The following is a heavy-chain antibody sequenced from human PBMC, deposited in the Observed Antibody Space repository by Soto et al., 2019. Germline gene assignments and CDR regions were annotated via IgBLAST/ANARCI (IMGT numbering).Heavy chain of an antibody. CDR1: GGTFSNYA. Sequence: QVQLVQSGAEVKKPGSSVKVSCKVSGGTFSNYAIDWVRLAPGHGLEWMGGIVPIFGTTYYTQKFQGRSTIIADDSTTTAYLEMSSLRSDDTAIYDCARLEAVAGLYNYHGLDVWGQGTAVTVSS. V-gene: IGHV1-69*12. J-gene: IGHJ6*02. CDR3: ARLEAVAGLYNYHGLDV. D-gene: IGHD6-19*01. CDR2: IVPIFGTT.